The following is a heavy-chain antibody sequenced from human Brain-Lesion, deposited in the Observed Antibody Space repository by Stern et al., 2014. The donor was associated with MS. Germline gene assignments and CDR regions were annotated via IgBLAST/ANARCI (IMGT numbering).Heavy chain of an antibody. D-gene: IGHD2-2*01. J-gene: IGHJ6*02. Sequence: EVQLVESGGGLVKPGGSLRLSCEASGFTFNSYSMNWVRHAPGQGLEWVSSISVCPDYIAYADSVKGRFPISRDNAKNSLFLQMNTLRAEDTGVYYCARVDCSGTNCFYYYYGMDVWGQGTTVTVSS. V-gene: IGHV3-21*01. CDR1: GFTFNSYS. CDR2: ISVCPDYI. CDR3: ARVDCSGTNCFYYYYGMDV.